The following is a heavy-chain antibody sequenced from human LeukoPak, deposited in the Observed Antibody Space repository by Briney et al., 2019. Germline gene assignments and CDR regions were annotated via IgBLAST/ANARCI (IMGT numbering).Heavy chain of an antibody. CDR2: IYHSGST. CDR3: ARRLGQLVYFDY. J-gene: IGHJ4*02. V-gene: IGHV4-30-2*01. CDR1: GGSISSGGYY. D-gene: IGHD6-6*01. Sequence: KPSETPSLTCTVSGGSISSGGYYWSWIRQPPGKGLEWIGYIYHSGSTYYNPSLKSRVTISVDRSKNQFSLKLSSVTAADTAVYYCARRLGQLVYFDYWGQGTLVTVSS.